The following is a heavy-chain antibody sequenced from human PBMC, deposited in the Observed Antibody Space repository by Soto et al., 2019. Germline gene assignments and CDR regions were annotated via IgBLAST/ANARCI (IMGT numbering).Heavy chain of an antibody. V-gene: IGHV3-23*01. Sequence: PGGSLRLSCAASGFTFGHSAMGWVRQAPGKGLEWVAAISGTGGAAYYADSVKGRFTISRDNSRNTLFLQMNSLRVDDTAIYHCAKPEEVVRGFDFWGLGTLVTVSS. D-gene: IGHD3-10*01. CDR1: GFTFGHSA. J-gene: IGHJ4*02. CDR2: ISGTGGAA. CDR3: AKPEEVVRGFDF.